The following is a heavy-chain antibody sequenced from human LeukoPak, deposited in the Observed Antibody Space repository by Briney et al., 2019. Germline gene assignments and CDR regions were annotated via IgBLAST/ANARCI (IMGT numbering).Heavy chain of an antibody. CDR1: GFPFSSHA. D-gene: IGHD4/OR15-4a*01. Sequence: PGGSLRLSCEVSGFPFSSHAMSWVGQAPGRALEWVSGISISGDMTYYADSVQGRFIISRDNSKNTVYLQMDSLRVEDTAVYYCANEEVPNDYWGQGTLVTVSS. J-gene: IGHJ4*02. V-gene: IGHV3-23*01. CDR3: ANEEVPNDY. CDR2: ISISGDMT.